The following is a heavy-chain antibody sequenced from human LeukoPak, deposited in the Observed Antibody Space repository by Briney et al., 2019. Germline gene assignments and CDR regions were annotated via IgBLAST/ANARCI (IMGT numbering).Heavy chain of an antibody. Sequence: GGSLSLSCAASGFTFSSYWMHWVRQAPGKGLVRVSRINSDGISTSYADSVKGRFTISRDNAKNTLYLQMNSLRAEDTAVYYCVRYQPYYDSSGYPSWGQGTLVTVSS. CDR3: VRYQPYYDSSGYPS. CDR2: INSDGIST. CDR1: GFTFSSYW. D-gene: IGHD3-22*01. J-gene: IGHJ5*02. V-gene: IGHV3-74*01.